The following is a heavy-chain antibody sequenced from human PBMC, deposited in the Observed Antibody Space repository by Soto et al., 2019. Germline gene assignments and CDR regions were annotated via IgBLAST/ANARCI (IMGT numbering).Heavy chain of an antibody. D-gene: IGHD1-26*01. CDR1: GYTFASYY. J-gene: IGHJ5*02. Sequence: ASVKVSCKASGYTFASYYITWMRQAPGRGPEWVGWISPFSGNTNYAQKFQGRVTMTTDTSTSTVYMDLRSLRPDDTAVYYCARGGGAHYRFDPWGQGTLVTVSS. V-gene: IGHV1-18*01. CDR3: ARGGGAHYRFDP. CDR2: ISPFSGNT.